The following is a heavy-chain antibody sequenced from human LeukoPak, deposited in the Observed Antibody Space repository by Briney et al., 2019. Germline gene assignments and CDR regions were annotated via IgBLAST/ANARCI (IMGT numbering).Heavy chain of an antibody. Sequence: SETLSLTCTVSGGSISSSSYFWSWLRQPPGKGLEWIAYIHYSGSTNYNPSLKSRLTISADTSKNQFSLRLSSVTAADTALYYCARHRDGDTYPLDSWGQGTLVTVSS. D-gene: IGHD5-24*01. J-gene: IGHJ4*02. CDR3: ARHRDGDTYPLDS. V-gene: IGHV4-61*01. CDR1: GGSISSSSYF. CDR2: IHYSGST.